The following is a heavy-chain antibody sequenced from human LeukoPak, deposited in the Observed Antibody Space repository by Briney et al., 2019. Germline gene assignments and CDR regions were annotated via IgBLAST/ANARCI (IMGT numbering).Heavy chain of an antibody. CDR3: ARVTSSSSPRGYYYYMDV. CDR2: INHSGST. V-gene: IGHV4-34*01. Sequence: SETLSLTCAVYGGSFSGYYWSWIRQPPGKGLEWIGEINHSGSTNYNPSLKSRVTMSVDTSKNQFSLKLSSVTAADTAVYYCARVTSSSSPRGYYYYMDVWGKGTTVTVSS. CDR1: GGSFSGYY. J-gene: IGHJ6*03. D-gene: IGHD6-13*01.